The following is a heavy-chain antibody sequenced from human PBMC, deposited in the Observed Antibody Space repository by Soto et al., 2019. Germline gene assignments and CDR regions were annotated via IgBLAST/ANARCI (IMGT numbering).Heavy chain of an antibody. D-gene: IGHD2-2*01. CDR2: IIPILGIA. CDR1: GGTFSSYT. V-gene: IGHV1-69*04. J-gene: IGHJ5*02. CDR3: ARDREDIVVVPAAMEGIWFDP. Sequence: VASVKVSCKASGGTFSSYTISWVRQAPGQGLEWMGRIIPILGIANYAQKFQGRVTITADKSTSTAYMELSSLRSEDTAVYYCARDREDIVVVPAAMEGIWFDPWGQGTLVTISS.